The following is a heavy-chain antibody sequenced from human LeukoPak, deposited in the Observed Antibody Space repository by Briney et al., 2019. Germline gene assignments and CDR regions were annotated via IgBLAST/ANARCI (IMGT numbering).Heavy chain of an antibody. D-gene: IGHD3-10*01. CDR1: GYSISSGYY. Sequence: ASETLSLTCAVSGYSISSGYYWGWIRQPPGKGLEWIGGIYHSGSTYYNPSLKSRVTMSVDTSKNQFSLKLISVTAADTAVYYCARVQMRGYYGSGSYFNAFDIWGQGTMVTVSS. V-gene: IGHV4-38-2*01. CDR2: IYHSGST. CDR3: ARVQMRGYYGSGSYFNAFDI. J-gene: IGHJ3*02.